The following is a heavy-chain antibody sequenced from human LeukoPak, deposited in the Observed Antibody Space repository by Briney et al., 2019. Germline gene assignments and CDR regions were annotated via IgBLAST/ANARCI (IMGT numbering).Heavy chain of an antibody. V-gene: IGHV4-39*07. Sequence: SETLSLTCTVSGGSISSGDYYWSWIRQPPGKGLEWIGSIHHSGTTYYNPSLKSRVSISVDTSKNQFSLKLISVTAADTAVYYCARSVLYWGQGTLVTVSS. CDR1: GGSISSGDYY. CDR2: IHHSGTT. J-gene: IGHJ4*02. CDR3: ARSVLY.